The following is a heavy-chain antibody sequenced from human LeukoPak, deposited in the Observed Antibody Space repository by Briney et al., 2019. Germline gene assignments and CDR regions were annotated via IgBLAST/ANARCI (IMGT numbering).Heavy chain of an antibody. V-gene: IGHV1-46*01. D-gene: IGHD4-17*01. CDR1: GYTFTSYY. Sequence: GASVKVSCKASGYTFTSYYMHWVRQAPGQGLEWMGIINPSGGSTSYAQKFQGRVTMTTDTSTSTAYMELRSLRSDDTAVYYCARGDYGEESDAFDIWGQGTMVTVSS. CDR2: INPSGGST. CDR3: ARGDYGEESDAFDI. J-gene: IGHJ3*02.